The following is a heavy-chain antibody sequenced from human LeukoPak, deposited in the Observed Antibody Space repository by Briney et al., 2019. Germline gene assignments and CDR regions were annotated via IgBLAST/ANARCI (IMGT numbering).Heavy chain of an antibody. D-gene: IGHD6-19*01. CDR1: GITFGNNW. Sequence: GGSLRLSCAASGITFGNNWMHWVRQGPGKGLVWISRINSDGGGAIYADSVKGRFTVSRDNAKNTLYLQMNSLRAEDTAVYYCARERYSSGWYWGVDWFDPWGQGTLVTVSS. J-gene: IGHJ5*02. CDR2: INSDGGGA. CDR3: ARERYSSGWYWGVDWFDP. V-gene: IGHV3-74*01.